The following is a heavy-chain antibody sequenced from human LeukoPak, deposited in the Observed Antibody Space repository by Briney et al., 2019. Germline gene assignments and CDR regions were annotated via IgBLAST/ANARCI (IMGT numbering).Heavy chain of an antibody. V-gene: IGHV3-23*01. CDR2: IRYNIENT. CDR1: GFTFSNYA. CDR3: AKASTRDTGYYFDS. Sequence: GGSLRLSCAASGFTFSNYAMGWVRQAPGKGPEWVSSIRYNIENTHYADTVQGRFTISRDNSKNTLYLQMNSLRAEDTARYYCAKASTRDTGYYFDSWGQGTLVSVSS. D-gene: IGHD3-9*01. J-gene: IGHJ4*02.